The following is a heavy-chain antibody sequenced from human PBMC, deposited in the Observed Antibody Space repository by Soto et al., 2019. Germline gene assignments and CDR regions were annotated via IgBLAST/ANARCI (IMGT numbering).Heavy chain of an antibody. V-gene: IGHV1-3*01. CDR2: INAGNGNT. Sequence: ASVKVSCKASGYTFTAYALHWVRQAPGQRLEWMGWINAGNGNTEYSQKFQDRVTITRDTSATTSYMELSSLRSEDTAVYYCARDLDCAGDCYYSGMEVWAQGTTVTVSS. CDR1: GYTFTAYA. CDR3: ARDLDCAGDCYYSGMEV. D-gene: IGHD2-21*01. J-gene: IGHJ6*01.